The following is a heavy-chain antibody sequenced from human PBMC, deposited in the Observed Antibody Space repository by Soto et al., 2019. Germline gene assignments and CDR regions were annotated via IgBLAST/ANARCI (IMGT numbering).Heavy chain of an antibody. J-gene: IGHJ1*01. CDR2: TTGSGANK. CDR3: AKDGDFGEDGPAEYFEH. V-gene: IGHV3-23*01. Sequence: EVNLLESGGGVVQPGESLRISCVGSGFTFKNYAMTWVRQAPGKGLESVSGTTGSGANKHYADSVRGRFAISRDNSKKSLYLEMKRLRVEDTAVYYFAKDGDFGEDGPAEYFEHWGQGTLVTVSS. CDR1: GFTFKNYA. D-gene: IGHD4-17*01.